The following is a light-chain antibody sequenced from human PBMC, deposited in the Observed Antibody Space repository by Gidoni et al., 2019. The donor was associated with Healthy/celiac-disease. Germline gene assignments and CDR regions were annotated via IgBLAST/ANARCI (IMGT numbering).Light chain of an antibody. CDR1: QSVSSY. CDR3: QQRSNWPPWT. J-gene: IGKJ1*01. CDR2: DAS. V-gene: IGKV3-11*01. Sequence: ELVLTQSPATLPLSPGERATLSCRASQSVSSYLAWYQQKPGQAPRLLIYDASNRATCIPARFSGSGSGTDLTLTISSLEPEDFAVYYCQQRSNWPPWTFGQGTKVEIK.